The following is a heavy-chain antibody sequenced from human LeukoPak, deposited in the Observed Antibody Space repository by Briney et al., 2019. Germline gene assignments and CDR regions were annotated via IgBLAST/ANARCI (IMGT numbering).Heavy chain of an antibody. CDR1: GFTFSSYA. D-gene: IGHD3-10*01. Sequence: GGSLRLSCAASGFTFSSYAMSWVRQAPGKGLEWVSAISGSGGSTYYADSVKGRFAISRDNSKNTLYLQMNSLRAEDTAVYYCAKDPYYGSGRDFDYWGQGTLVTVSS. V-gene: IGHV3-23*01. J-gene: IGHJ4*02. CDR3: AKDPYYGSGRDFDY. CDR2: ISGSGGST.